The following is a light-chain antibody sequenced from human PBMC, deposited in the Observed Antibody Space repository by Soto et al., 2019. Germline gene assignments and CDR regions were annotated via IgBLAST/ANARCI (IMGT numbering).Light chain of an antibody. CDR2: DNN. V-gene: IGLV1-51*01. CDR1: SSNIEKKY. CDR3: GTWDSSLSAGL. Sequence: QSVVTQPPSVSAAPGQKVTISCSGSSSNIEKKYVSWYQQLPGTAPKLLIYDNNKRPSGIPDRFSGSKSGTSATLGITGLQTGDEADYHCGTWDSSLSAGLFGGGTKL. J-gene: IGLJ3*02.